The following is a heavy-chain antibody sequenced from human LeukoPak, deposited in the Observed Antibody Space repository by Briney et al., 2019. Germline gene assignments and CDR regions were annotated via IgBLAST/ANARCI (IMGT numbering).Heavy chain of an antibody. V-gene: IGHV3-7*01. Sequence: PGGSPRLSCAASGFTFSSYWMSWVRQAPGRGLEWVANIKEDGSEKNYVDSVKGRFTISRDNAVNSVYLQMNDLRAEDTGVYYCANSPLLAQQLGGDDYWGQGTLVTVSS. D-gene: IGHD6-13*01. CDR1: GFTFSSYW. J-gene: IGHJ4*02. CDR3: ANSPLLAQQLGGDDY. CDR2: IKEDGSEK.